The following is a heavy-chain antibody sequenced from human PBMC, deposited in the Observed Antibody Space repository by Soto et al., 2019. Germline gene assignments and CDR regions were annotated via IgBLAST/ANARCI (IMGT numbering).Heavy chain of an antibody. CDR3: VKDPSRGGWYGFFLH. CDR2: ISNNGGST. V-gene: IGHV3-64D*06. D-gene: IGHD6-19*01. CDR1: GFIFRDYA. Sequence: GGTLMLYCSASGFIFRDYAMHWVRLTQGKGLEFVSAISNNGGSTNDAPSVWGRFTISRDNSKNTVYLEMSSLRVEDTAIYYCVKDPSRGGWYGFFLHWGQGTVVT. J-gene: IGHJ1*01.